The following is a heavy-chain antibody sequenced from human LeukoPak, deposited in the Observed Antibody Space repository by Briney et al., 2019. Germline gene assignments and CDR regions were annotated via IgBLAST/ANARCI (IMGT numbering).Heavy chain of an antibody. CDR2: IYTSGST. J-gene: IGHJ5*02. CDR1: GDSISSYY. Sequence: ASETLSLTCTVSGDSISSYYWSWIRQPAGKGLEWIGRIYTSGSTNYNPSLKSRVTMSVDTSKNQFSLKLSSVTAADTAVYYCARGGTMVPYSNWFDPWGQGTLVTVSS. CDR3: ARGGTMVPYSNWFDP. V-gene: IGHV4-4*07. D-gene: IGHD3-10*01.